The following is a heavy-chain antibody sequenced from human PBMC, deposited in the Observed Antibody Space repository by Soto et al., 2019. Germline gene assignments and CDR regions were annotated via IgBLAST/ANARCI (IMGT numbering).Heavy chain of an antibody. CDR3: ARDKSTCLFDY. J-gene: IGHJ4*02. CDR2: INHSGST. D-gene: IGHD2-2*01. Sequence: QVQLQQWGAGLLKPSETLSLTCAVYGGSFSGYYWTWIRQPPGTGLEWIGEINHSGSTNYNPSLKRRVSISVDTSKNQLSLKPNSVSVADTAVDYCARDKSTCLFDYWGQGTLVTVSS. CDR1: GGSFSGYY. V-gene: IGHV4-34*01.